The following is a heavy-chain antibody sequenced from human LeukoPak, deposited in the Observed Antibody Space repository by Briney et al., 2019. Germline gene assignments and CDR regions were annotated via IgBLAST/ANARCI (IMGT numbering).Heavy chain of an antibody. V-gene: IGHV4-59*01. J-gene: IGHJ3*02. CDR3: ARHSGHSSTNDAFDI. CDR1: GGSISSYY. CDR2: MYSGGAT. Sequence: SETLSLTCTVSGGSISSYYWSWIRQPPGKGLDWIGYMYSGGATNYSPSLKSRVTISEDMSKNQFSLKLTSVTAADTAVYYCARHSGHSSTNDAFDIWGQGTMVIVSS. D-gene: IGHD6-13*01.